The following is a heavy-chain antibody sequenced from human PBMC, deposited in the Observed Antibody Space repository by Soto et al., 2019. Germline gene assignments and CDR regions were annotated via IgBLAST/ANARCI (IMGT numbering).Heavy chain of an antibody. CDR1: GGTFSSYA. CDR3: ARGVYGGNTPYFDY. V-gene: IGHV1-69*01. J-gene: IGHJ4*02. D-gene: IGHD4-17*01. CDR2: IIPIFGTA. Sequence: QVQLVQSGAEVKKPGSSVKVSCKASGGTFSSYAISWVRQAPGQGLEWMGGIIPIFGTANYAQKFQGRVTITADESTSTAYMGLSSLRSEDTAVYYCARGVYGGNTPYFDYWGQGTLVTVSS.